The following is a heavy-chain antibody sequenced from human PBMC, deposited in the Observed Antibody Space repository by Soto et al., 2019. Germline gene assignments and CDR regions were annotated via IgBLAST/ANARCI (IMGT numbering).Heavy chain of an antibody. Sequence: SETLSLTCAVYGGSFSGYYWSWIRQPPGKGLEWIGEINHSGSTNYNPSLKSRVTISVDTSKNQFSLKLSSVTAADTAVYYCARGIAARLRWSLPFQPDYYYYYGMDVWGQGTTVTVSS. D-gene: IGHD6-6*01. CDR3: ARGIAARLRWSLPFQPDYYYYYGMDV. V-gene: IGHV4-34*01. J-gene: IGHJ6*02. CDR2: INHSGST. CDR1: GGSFSGYY.